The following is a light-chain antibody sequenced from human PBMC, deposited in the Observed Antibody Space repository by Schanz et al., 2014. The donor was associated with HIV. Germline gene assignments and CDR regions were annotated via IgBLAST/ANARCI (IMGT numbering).Light chain of an antibody. Sequence: QSVLTQPPSASGTPGQSVTISCSGSSSNIGSDYVYCYHRLPGTGPRLVIYNPFHRPSGVPDRFSGSQSGTSASLAISGLQSEDESDFFCATWDDSLEGWVFGGGTKLTVL. CDR1: SSNIGSDY. V-gene: IGLV1-44*01. CDR3: ATWDDSLEGWV. CDR2: NPF. J-gene: IGLJ3*02.